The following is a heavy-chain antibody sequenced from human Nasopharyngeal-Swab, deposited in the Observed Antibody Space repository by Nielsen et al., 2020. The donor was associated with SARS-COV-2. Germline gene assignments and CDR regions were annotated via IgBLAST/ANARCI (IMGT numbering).Heavy chain of an antibody. D-gene: IGHD2-21*02. CDR2: ISSSSSTI. CDR3: ARADETYCGGDCYSGYDY. CDR1: GFTFSSYS. Sequence: GESLKISCAASGFTFSSYSMNWVRQASGKGLEWVSYISSSSSTIYYADSVKGRFTISRDNAKNSLYLQMNSLRDEDTAVYYCARADETYCGGDCYSGYDYWGQGTLVTVSS. J-gene: IGHJ4*02. V-gene: IGHV3-48*02.